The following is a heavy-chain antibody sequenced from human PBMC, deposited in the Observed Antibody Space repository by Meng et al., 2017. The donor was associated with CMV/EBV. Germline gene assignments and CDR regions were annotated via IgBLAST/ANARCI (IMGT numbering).Heavy chain of an antibody. V-gene: IGHV3-15*01. CDR3: STLDNWNYELSN. D-gene: IGHD1-7*01. CDR1: GFTFSNAW. Sequence: GESLKISCAASGFTFSNAWMTWVRQAPGKGLEWVGRIKSKPDGGTTDYAAPVKGRFTISRDDSKNTLYLQMNSLKAEDTAVHYCSTLDNWNYELSNWGQGTLVTVSS. J-gene: IGHJ4*02. CDR2: IKSKPDGGTT.